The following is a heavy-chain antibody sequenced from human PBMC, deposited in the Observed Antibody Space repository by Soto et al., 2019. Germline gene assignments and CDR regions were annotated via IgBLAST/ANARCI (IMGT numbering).Heavy chain of an antibody. Sequence: QVQLVQSGGEVKKPGASVKVSCKASGYTFTSYGISWVRQAPGQGLEWMGWISTHKGNTHYSQKLQGRVTMTTDTSTSTAYMELRSLGSDDTAVCYCARGWFGELLFDYWGQGTLVTVSS. CDR1: GYTFTSYG. J-gene: IGHJ4*02. CDR2: ISTHKGNT. CDR3: ARGWFGELLFDY. V-gene: IGHV1-18*01. D-gene: IGHD3-10*01.